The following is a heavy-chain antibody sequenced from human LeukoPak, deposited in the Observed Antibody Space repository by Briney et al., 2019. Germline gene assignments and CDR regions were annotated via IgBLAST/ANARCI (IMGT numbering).Heavy chain of an antibody. CDR1: GFTFSDYY. Sequence: GGSLRLSCAASGFTFSDYYMSWIRQAPGKGLEWVSYISSSSSYTNYADSVKGRFTISRDNARNSLYLQMNSLRAEDTAVYYCASVSERYAVDYWGQGTLVTVSS. CDR2: ISSSSSYT. CDR3: ASVSERYAVDY. D-gene: IGHD1-26*01. J-gene: IGHJ4*02. V-gene: IGHV3-11*06.